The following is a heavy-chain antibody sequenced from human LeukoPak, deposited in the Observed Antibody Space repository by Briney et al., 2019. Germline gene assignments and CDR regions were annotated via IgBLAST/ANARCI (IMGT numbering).Heavy chain of an antibody. Sequence: GGSLRLSCAASGFTFSNYAMTWVRQAPGKGLEWVSALNAGATRTYYVDSVKGRFTISRVNSKNTVYLQMNSLRAEDTAVYYCAAGGDSSGYFYIYWGQGTLVTVSS. CDR2: LNAGATRT. CDR1: GFTFSNYA. V-gene: IGHV3-23*01. D-gene: IGHD3-22*01. CDR3: AAGGDSSGYFYIY. J-gene: IGHJ4*02.